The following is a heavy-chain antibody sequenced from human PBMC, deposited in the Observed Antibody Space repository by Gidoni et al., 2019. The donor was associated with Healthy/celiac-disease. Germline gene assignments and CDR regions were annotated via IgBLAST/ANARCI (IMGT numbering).Heavy chain of an antibody. Sequence: QVQLQESGPGLVQPSVTLSLTCTASGGSISSYYWSWVRQPPGKGLEWIGYIYYSGSTNYNPSLKSRVTISVDTSKNQLSLQLSSVTAADTAVYYCARQYSSSSPLFDYWGQGTLVTVSS. CDR1: GGSISSYY. J-gene: IGHJ4*02. D-gene: IGHD6-6*01. V-gene: IGHV4-59*08. CDR3: ARQYSSSSPLFDY. CDR2: IYYSGST.